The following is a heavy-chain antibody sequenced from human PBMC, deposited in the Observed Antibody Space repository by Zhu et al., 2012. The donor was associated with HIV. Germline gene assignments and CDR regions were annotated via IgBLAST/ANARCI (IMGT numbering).Heavy chain of an antibody. CDR1: GGSISSHY. J-gene: IGHJ6*02. CDR2: IYYSGST. D-gene: IGHD3-10*01. CDR3: ASGYGSGSYDYYYYYGMDV. V-gene: IGHV4-59*11. Sequence: QVQLQESGPGLVKPSETLSLTCTVSGGSISSHYWSWIRQPPGKGLEWIGYIYYSGSTNYNPSLKSRVTISVDTSKNQFSLKLSSVTAADTAVYYCASGYGSGSYDYYYYYGMDVWGQGTTVTVSS.